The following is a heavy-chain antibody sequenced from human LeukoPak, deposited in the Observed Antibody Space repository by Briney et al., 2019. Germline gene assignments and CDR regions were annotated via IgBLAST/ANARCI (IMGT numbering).Heavy chain of an antibody. CDR3: ARLIKPTPYYDFWSTQREEQFDP. J-gene: IGHJ5*02. Sequence: PSQTLSLTCTVSGGSVSSTKHYWNWIRQPAGKGLEWIGYIYYSGSTNYNPSLKSRVTISVDTSKNQFSLKLSSVTAADTAVYYCARLIKPTPYYDFWSTQREEQFDPWGQGTLVTVSS. D-gene: IGHD3-3*01. CDR1: GGSVSSTKHY. V-gene: IGHV4-61*10. CDR2: IYYSGST.